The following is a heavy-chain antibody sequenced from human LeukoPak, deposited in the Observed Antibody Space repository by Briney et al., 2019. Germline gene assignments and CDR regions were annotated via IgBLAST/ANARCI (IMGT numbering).Heavy chain of an antibody. J-gene: IGHJ5*02. CDR1: GGSISSYY. D-gene: IGHD3-10*01. Sequence: SETLSLTCTVSGGSISSYYWSWIRQPAGKGLEWIGRIYTSGSTNYNPSLKSRVTMSVDTSKNQFSLKLSSVTAADTAVYYCARLADVMVRGVQGWFDPWGQGTLVTVSS. CDR2: IYTSGST. V-gene: IGHV4-4*07. CDR3: ARLADVMVRGVQGWFDP.